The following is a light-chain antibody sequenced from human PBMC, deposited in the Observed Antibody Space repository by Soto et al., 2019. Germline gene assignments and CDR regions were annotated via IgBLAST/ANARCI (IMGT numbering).Light chain of an antibody. J-gene: IGKJ4*01. CDR2: GAS. V-gene: IGKV3-15*01. CDR3: QQYDNLPL. Sequence: EIVMTQSPTTLSVSPGERATLSCWASQSVNTRLAWYQQIPGQGPRLLIYGASTRATCIPARFSGSGSGTEFTHTISSLQSEDIATYYCQQYDNLPLFGGGTKVDIK. CDR1: QSVNTR.